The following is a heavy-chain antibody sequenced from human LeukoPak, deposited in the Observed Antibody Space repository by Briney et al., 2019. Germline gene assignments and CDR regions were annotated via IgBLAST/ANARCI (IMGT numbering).Heavy chain of an antibody. J-gene: IGHJ4*02. CDR2: ISGSGGGT. D-gene: IGHD3-22*01. V-gene: IGHV3-23*01. CDR1: GITLSNYG. Sequence: PGGSLRLSCAVSGITLSNYGMSWVRQAPGKELEWVAGISGSGGGTNYADSVKGRFTISRDNPKNTLYLQMNSLGAEDTAVYFCAKRGVVIRVILVGFHKEAYYFDSWGQGALVTVSS. CDR3: AKRGVVIRVILVGFHKEAYYFDS.